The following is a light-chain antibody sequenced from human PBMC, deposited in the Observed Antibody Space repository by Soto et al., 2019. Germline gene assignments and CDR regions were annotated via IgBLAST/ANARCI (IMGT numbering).Light chain of an antibody. V-gene: IGKV1-33*01. CDR2: DAS. Sequence: DIQMTQSPSSLSAAVGSRVTITCRASQDIRNNLNWYQQKPGKAPNLLIYDASHLEAGVPSRLSGSGSGRDFIFTISRLQPEDVATYHCQQYDNVPLTFGGGTKVEIK. CDR3: QQYDNVPLT. CDR1: QDIRNN. J-gene: IGKJ4*01.